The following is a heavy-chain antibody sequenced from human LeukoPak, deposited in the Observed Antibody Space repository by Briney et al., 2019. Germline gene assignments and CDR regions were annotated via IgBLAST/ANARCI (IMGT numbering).Heavy chain of an antibody. V-gene: IGHV4-34*01. D-gene: IGHD6-19*01. CDR1: GGSISSYY. CDR3: ARQWLVSPLFDY. J-gene: IGHJ4*02. Sequence: SETLSLTCTVSGGSISSYYWSWTRQAQGKGLEWIGEINHSGSTNYNPSLRSRVTVSVHTSKNQLSLKLSSVTAADTAVYYCARQWLVSPLFDYWGQGTLVTVSS. CDR2: INHSGST.